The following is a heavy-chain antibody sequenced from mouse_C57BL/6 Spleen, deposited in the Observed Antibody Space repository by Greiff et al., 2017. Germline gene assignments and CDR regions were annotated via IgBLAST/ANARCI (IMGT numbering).Heavy chain of an antibody. CDR1: GYTFTSYW. CDR2: IDPSDSET. V-gene: IGHV1-52*01. D-gene: IGHD1-1*01. Sequence: QVQLQQPGAELVRPGSSVKLSCKASGYTFTSYWMHWVKQRPIQGLEWIGNIDPSDSETHYNQKFKDKATLTVDKSSSTAYMQLSSLTSEDSAVYYCARGGYYGREDLAWFAYWGQGTLVTVSA. J-gene: IGHJ3*01. CDR3: ARGGYYGREDLAWFAY.